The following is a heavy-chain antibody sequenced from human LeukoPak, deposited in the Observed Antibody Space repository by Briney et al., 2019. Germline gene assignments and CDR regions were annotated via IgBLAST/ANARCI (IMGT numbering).Heavy chain of an antibody. CDR2: ISGSGGNT. CDR1: GFTFSSYA. V-gene: IGHV3-23*01. Sequence: PWGSLRLSCAASGFTFSSYAMSWVRQAPGKGLEWVSAISGSGGNTYYADSVKGRFTISRDNSKNTLYLQMNSLRAEDTAVYYCARRLYYDSSGYAVWGQGTMVTVSS. CDR3: ARRLYYDSSGYAV. J-gene: IGHJ3*01. D-gene: IGHD3-22*01.